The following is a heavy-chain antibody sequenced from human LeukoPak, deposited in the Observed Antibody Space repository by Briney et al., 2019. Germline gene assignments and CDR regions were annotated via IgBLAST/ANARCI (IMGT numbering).Heavy chain of an antibody. D-gene: IGHD6-19*01. CDR3: ARDIGSGWGNYFDY. J-gene: IGHJ4*02. V-gene: IGHV1-3*01. CDR2: INAGNGNT. Sequence: ASVKVSCKASGYTFTGYYMHWVRQAPGQGLEWMGWINAGNGNTKYSQKFQGRVTITRDTSASTAYMELSSLRSEDTAVYYCARDIGSGWGNYFDYWGQGTLVTVSS. CDR1: GYTFTGYY.